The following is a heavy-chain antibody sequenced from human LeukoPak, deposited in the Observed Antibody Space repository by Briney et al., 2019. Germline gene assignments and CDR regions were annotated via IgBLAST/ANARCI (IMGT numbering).Heavy chain of an antibody. V-gene: IGHV3-48*02. D-gene: IGHD3-22*01. CDR1: GFGFSSYS. Sequence: GGSRRRSWAGAGFGFSSYSMNWVPQAQGKGLEWVSYISSSSSTIYYADSVKGRFTISRDNAKNSLYLQMNSLRDEDTAVYYCARDGITMNDYWGQGTPVTVSS. CDR3: ARDGITMNDY. J-gene: IGHJ4*02. CDR2: ISSSSSTI.